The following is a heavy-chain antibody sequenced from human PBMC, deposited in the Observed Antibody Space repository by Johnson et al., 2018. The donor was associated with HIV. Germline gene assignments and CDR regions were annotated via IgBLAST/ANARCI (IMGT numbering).Heavy chain of an antibody. CDR1: GFTFNDHY. D-gene: IGHD4-17*01. J-gene: IGHJ3*02. V-gene: IGHV3-11*04. Sequence: QVQLVESGGGLVKPGGSLRLSCAASGFTFNDHYMSWIRQAPGKGLEWVSYISSSGGTTYNADSVKGRFTNSRDNAKNSLYLQMNSLRAEDTAVYYCARDYGDGEVPDAFDIWGQGTMVTVSS. CDR2: ISSSGGTT. CDR3: ARDYGDGEVPDAFDI.